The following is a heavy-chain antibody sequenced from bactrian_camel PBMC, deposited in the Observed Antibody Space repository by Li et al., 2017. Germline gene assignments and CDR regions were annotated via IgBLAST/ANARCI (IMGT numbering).Heavy chain of an antibody. V-gene: IGHV3S42*01. CDR2: IDNDGST. D-gene: IGHD7*01. CDR3: AARDNWYCRRVPHHKFEY. CDR1: GYTSRSNC. J-gene: IGHJ4*01. Sequence: VQLVESGGGSVQAGGSLRLSCAVAGYTSRSNCLGWFRRTDEQEREGVAGIDNDGSTSYAGSVEGRFTISKDNVKNRLYLQMNSLQPEDTAMYYCAARDNWYCRRVPHHKFEYWGQGTQVTVS.